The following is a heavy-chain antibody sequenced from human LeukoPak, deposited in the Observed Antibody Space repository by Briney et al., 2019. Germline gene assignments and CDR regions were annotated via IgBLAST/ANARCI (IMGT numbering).Heavy chain of an antibody. D-gene: IGHD3/OR15-3a*01. J-gene: IGHJ4*02. CDR2: INHSGST. Sequence: ASETLSLTCAVYGGSFSGYYWSWIRQPPGKGLEWIGEINHSGSTNYNPSLKSRVTISVDTSKNQFSLKLSSVTAADTAVYYCARARPTDNFGPHWGQGTLVTVSS. CDR3: ARARPTDNFGPH. CDR1: GGSFSGYY. V-gene: IGHV4-34*01.